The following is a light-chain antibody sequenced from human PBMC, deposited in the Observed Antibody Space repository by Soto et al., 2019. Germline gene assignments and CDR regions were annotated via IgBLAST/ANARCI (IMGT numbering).Light chain of an antibody. V-gene: IGKV1-5*03. CDR2: KAS. CDR3: HQYPNFQRK. J-gene: IGKJ1*01. CDR1: QSINSW. Sequence: DIQLTQSPSTLSASVGDRVTITCRASQSINSWLAWYQQKPGQAPNLLIYKASTLESGVPSRFSGSGSGTEFTLTVSSLQPDDFATYYCHQYPNFQRKSVQGTKA.